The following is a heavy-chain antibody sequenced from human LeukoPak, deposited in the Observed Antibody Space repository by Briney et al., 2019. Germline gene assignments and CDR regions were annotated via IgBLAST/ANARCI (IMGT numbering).Heavy chain of an antibody. J-gene: IGHJ4*02. CDR1: GYTFTGYY. D-gene: IGHD2-2*03. CDR2: INPNSGGT. Sequence: ASVKVSCKASGYTFTGYYMHWVRQAPGQGLEWMGWINPNSGGTNYAQKFQGRVTMTRDTSISTAYMELSRLRSDDTAVYYCARDRGYCSSTSCYYFDYWGQGTLVTVSS. CDR3: ARDRGYCSSTSCYYFDY. V-gene: IGHV1-2*02.